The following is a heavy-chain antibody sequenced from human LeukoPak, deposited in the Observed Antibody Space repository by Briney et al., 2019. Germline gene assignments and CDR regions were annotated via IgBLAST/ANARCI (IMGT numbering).Heavy chain of an antibody. CDR2: ISYDGSNK. Sequence: GGSLRLSCAASGFTFSNYAMYWVRQAPGKGLEWVAVISYDGSNKYYADSVRGRFTISRDNSKNTLYLQMNSLRAEDTAVYYCAKDLRGAFDYWGQGTLVTVSS. J-gene: IGHJ4*02. D-gene: IGHD3-10*01. CDR1: GFTFSNYA. V-gene: IGHV3-30*04. CDR3: AKDLRGAFDY.